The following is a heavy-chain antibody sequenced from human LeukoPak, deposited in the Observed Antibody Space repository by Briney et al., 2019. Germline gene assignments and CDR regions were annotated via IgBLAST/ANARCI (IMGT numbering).Heavy chain of an antibody. J-gene: IGHJ4*02. CDR3: ARVMSIAAAGEDY. Sequence: ASVTVSCTASGYTFTGYYMHWVRQAPGQGLEWMGWINPNSGGTNYAQKFQGRVTMTRDTSISTAYMELSRLRSDDTAVYYCARVMSIAAAGEDYWGQGTLVTVSS. CDR1: GYTFTGYY. V-gene: IGHV1-2*02. CDR2: INPNSGGT. D-gene: IGHD6-13*01.